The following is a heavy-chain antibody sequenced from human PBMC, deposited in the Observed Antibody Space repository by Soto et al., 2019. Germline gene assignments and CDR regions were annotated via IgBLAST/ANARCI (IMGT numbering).Heavy chain of an antibody. V-gene: IGHV1-69*01. CDR2: IIPIFGTA. CDR3: ARSPVAGTGEVVGYDYYGMDV. CDR1: GGTFSSYA. D-gene: IGHD6-19*01. J-gene: IGHJ6*02. Sequence: QVQLVQSGAEVKKPGSSVKVSCKASGGTFSSYAISWVRQAPGHWLDWMGVIIPIFGTANYAQKFQGRVTITADESTSTAYMELSSLRSEDTAVYYCARSPVAGTGEVVGYDYYGMDVWGHGTTVTVSS.